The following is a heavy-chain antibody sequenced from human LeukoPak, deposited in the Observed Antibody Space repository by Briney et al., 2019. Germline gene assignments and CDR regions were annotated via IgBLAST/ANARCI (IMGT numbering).Heavy chain of an antibody. CDR2: ISSSSSYI. V-gene: IGHV3-21*01. D-gene: IGHD5-18*01. CDR3: ARDLRGYSYGYVAFDI. Sequence: PGGSLRLSCAASGFTFSSYSMNWVRQAPGKGLEWVSSISSSSSYIYYADSVKGRFTIYRDNAKNSLYLQMNSLRAEDTAVYYCARDLRGYSYGYVAFDIWGQGTMVTVSS. J-gene: IGHJ3*02. CDR1: GFTFSSYS.